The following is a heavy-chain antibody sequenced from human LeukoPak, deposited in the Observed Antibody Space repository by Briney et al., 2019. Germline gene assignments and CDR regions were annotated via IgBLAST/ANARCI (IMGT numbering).Heavy chain of an antibody. CDR3: VGDGATDKWYYY. Sequence: SETLSLICTVPGVSISRSSSYWGWIRQPPGKGLEWIGTMDYSGNANYNPSLKSRVSMSVDTSRTHFSLKVTSVTAADTAVYSCVGDGATDKWYYYWGQGTPVTVSS. CDR1: GVSISRSSSY. V-gene: IGHV4-39*07. D-gene: IGHD1-26*01. CDR2: MDYSGNA. J-gene: IGHJ4*02.